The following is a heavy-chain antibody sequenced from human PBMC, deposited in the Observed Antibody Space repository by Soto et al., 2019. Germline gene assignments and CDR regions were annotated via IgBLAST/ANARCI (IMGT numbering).Heavy chain of an antibody. CDR3: APRYYDSSGYLKWAFDI. V-gene: IGHV4-39*01. Sequence: QLQLQESGPGLVKPSETLSLTCTVSGGSISSSSYYWGWIRQPPGKGLEWIGSIYYSGSTYYNPSLKSRVTISVDTSKNQFSLKLSSVTAADTAVYYCAPRYYDSSGYLKWAFDIWGQGTMVTVSS. CDR2: IYYSGST. CDR1: GGSISSSSYY. D-gene: IGHD3-22*01. J-gene: IGHJ3*02.